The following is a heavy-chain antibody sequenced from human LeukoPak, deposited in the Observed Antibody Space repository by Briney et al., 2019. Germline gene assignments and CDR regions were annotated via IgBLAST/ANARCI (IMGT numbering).Heavy chain of an antibody. CDR2: IRGDAGST. D-gene: IGHD3-22*01. CDR3: ARGGGSGYYYNAFDI. CDR1: GFTFDAFG. J-gene: IGHJ3*02. V-gene: IGHV3-20*04. Sequence: PGGSLRLSSAASGFTFDAFGMTWVRQAPGKGLEWVSAIRGDAGSTGSADSVKGRFTISRDSAKNSLYLQMNSLRAEDTAFYYCARGGGSGYYYNAFDIWGQGTMVTVAS.